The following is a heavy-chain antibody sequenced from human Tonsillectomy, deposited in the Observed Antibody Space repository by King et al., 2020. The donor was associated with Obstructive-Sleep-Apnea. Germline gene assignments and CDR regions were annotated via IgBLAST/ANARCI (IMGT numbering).Heavy chain of an antibody. CDR3: ANLVDSSSWPFDY. Sequence: VQLVESGGGVVQPGRSLRLSCAASGFTFSSYGMHWVRQAPGKGLEWGAVIWYDGSNKYYADPVKGRFTISRDNSKNTLYLQMNSLRAEDTAVYYCANLVDSSSWPFDYWGQGTLVTVSS. J-gene: IGHJ4*02. CDR2: IWYDGSNK. V-gene: IGHV3-33*06. CDR1: GFTFSSYG. D-gene: IGHD6-13*01.